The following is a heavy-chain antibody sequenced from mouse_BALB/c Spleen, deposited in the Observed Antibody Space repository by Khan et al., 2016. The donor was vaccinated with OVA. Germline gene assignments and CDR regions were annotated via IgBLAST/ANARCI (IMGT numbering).Heavy chain of an antibody. CDR2: IAPANGNT. D-gene: IGHD2-3*01. Sequence: EVQLQQSGAELVKPGASVKLSCTASGFNIKDTYMHWVKQRPEQGLEWIGRIAPANGNTKYDPKFQDKATITADTSSNISYLQLSSLTSEDTAVYYRAHPSYDPRNFDVGGAGTTVTVSS. CDR3: AHPSYDPRNFDV. V-gene: IGHV14-3*02. J-gene: IGHJ1*01. CDR1: GFNIKDTY.